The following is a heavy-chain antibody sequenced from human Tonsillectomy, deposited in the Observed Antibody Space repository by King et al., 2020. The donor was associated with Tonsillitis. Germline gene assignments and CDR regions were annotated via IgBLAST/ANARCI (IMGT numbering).Heavy chain of an antibody. CDR2: INHSGST. CDR3: ARGRRRCCYNY. Sequence: VQLQQWGAGLLKPSETLSLTCAVYGGSFSGYYWSWFRQPPGKGLEWIGEINHSGSTNYNPSLKSRVTISVDTSKNQFFLKLSSVTAADTAVYYFARGRRRCCYNYWRQRTLVTVSS. CDR1: GGSFSGYY. V-gene: IGHV4-34*01. J-gene: IGHJ4*02. D-gene: IGHD2-21*01.